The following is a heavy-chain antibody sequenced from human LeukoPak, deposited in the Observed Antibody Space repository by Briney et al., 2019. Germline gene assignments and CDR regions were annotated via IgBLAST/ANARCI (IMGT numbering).Heavy chain of an antibody. V-gene: IGHV3-23*01. J-gene: IGHJ4*02. D-gene: IGHD2-2*01. CDR2: ISGSGGST. CDR1: GFTFSYNA. CDR3: AKTLGHRVSTRCYFYFDY. Sequence: GGSLRLSCAASGFTFSYNAMCWVRQAPGKGLEWVSAISGSGGSTYYADSVKGRFTVSRDNSKNTLYLQLNSLRAADTAVYYCAKTLGHRVSTRCYFYFDYWGQGTLVPVSS.